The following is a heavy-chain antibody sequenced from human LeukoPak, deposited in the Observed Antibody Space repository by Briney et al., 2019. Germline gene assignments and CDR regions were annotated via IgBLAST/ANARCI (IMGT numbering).Heavy chain of an antibody. CDR1: GFTFSSFG. J-gene: IGHJ4*02. V-gene: IGHV3-23*01. Sequence: GGSLRLSCAASGFTFSSFGMSWVRQAPGKGLEWVSGISGSGGSTYYADSVKGRFTISRDNSKNTLYLQMNSLRTEDTAVYYCAKDSRGEYFDYWGQGTLVTVSS. CDR2: ISGSGGST. CDR3: AKDSRGEYFDY. D-gene: IGHD3-16*01.